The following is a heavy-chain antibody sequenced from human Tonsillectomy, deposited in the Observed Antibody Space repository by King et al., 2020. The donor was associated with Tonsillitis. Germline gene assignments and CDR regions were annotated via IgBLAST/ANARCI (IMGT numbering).Heavy chain of an antibody. CDR3: AKDYEELIDY. CDR1: GFTFSSYA. V-gene: IGHV3-23*04. CDR2: ISGSGRTT. J-gene: IGHJ4*02. D-gene: IGHD1-26*01. Sequence: VQLVESGGGLVQPGGSLRLSCAASGFTFSSYAMNWVRQAPGKGLEWVSFISGSGRTTYFADSVKGRFTISRDNSKNILYLQMNSLRAEDTAVYYCAKDYEELIDYWGQGTLVTVSS.